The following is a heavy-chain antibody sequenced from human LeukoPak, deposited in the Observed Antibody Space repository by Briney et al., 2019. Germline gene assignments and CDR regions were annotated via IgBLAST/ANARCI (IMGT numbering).Heavy chain of an antibody. D-gene: IGHD3-10*01. CDR3: ARVPWFGEFPFDY. J-gene: IGHJ4*02. V-gene: IGHV4-59*13. Sequence: SETLSLTCTVSGGSISSYYWSWIRQPPGQGLEWIGYIYYSRSTNYNPSLKSRVTISVDTSKNQFSLKLSSVTAADTAVYYCARVPWFGEFPFDYWGQGTLVTVSS. CDR2: IYYSRST. CDR1: GGSISSYY.